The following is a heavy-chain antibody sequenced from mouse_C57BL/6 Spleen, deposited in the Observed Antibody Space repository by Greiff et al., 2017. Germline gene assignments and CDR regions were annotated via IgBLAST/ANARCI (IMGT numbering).Heavy chain of an antibody. CDR3: TLYGYDLAY. CDR1: GFNIKDDY. CDR2: IDPENGDT. Sequence: PLQQSGAELVRPGASVKLSCTASGFNIKDDYMHWVKQRPEQGLEWIGWIDPENGDTEYASKFQGKATITADTSSNTAYLQLSSLTSEDTAVYYCTLYGYDLAYWGQGTLVTVSA. D-gene: IGHD2-2*01. V-gene: IGHV14-4*01. J-gene: IGHJ3*01.